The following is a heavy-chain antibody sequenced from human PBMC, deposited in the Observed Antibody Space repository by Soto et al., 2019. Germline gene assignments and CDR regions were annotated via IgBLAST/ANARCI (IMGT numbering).Heavy chain of an antibody. CDR2: IYYSGST. CDR1: GGSISSGGYY. V-gene: IGHV4-31*03. J-gene: IGHJ5*02. Sequence: SETLSLTCTVSGGSISSGGYYWSWIRQHPGKGLEWIGYIYYSGSTYYNPSLKSRVTISVDTSKNQFSLKLSSVTAADTAVYYCARAPLPPEIRGSGDWFDPWGQGTLVTVSS. D-gene: IGHD7-27*01. CDR3: ARAPLPPEIRGSGDWFDP.